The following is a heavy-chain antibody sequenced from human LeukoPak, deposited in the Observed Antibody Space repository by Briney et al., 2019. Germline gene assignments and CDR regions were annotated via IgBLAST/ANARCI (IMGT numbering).Heavy chain of an antibody. CDR2: INPNSGGT. CDR3: ARDLMVRGVIINWFDP. J-gene: IGHJ5*02. D-gene: IGHD3-10*01. V-gene: IGHV1-2*02. CDR1: GYTFTGYY. Sequence: ASVKDSCKASGYTFTGYYIHWVRQAPGQGPEWMGWINPNSGGTNYAQQFQGRVTMTRDTTISTASIVLSGLTSDDTAVYYCARDLMVRGVIINWFDPWGQGTLVTVSS.